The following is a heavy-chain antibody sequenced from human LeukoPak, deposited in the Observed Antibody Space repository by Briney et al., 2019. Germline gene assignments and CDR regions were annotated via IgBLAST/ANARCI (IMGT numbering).Heavy chain of an antibody. Sequence: ASVKVSCKASGYTFTGYYMHWVRQAPGQGLEWMGWINPNSGGTNYAQKFQGRVTMTRDTSISTAYMELSRLRSDDTAVYYCARDWTILGWFGETNNNWFDPWGQGTLVTVSS. J-gene: IGHJ5*02. V-gene: IGHV1-2*02. D-gene: IGHD3-10*01. CDR2: INPNSGGT. CDR1: GYTFTGYY. CDR3: ARDWTILGWFGETNNNWFDP.